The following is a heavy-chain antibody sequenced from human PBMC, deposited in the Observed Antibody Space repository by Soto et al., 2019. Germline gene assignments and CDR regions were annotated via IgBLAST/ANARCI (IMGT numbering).Heavy chain of an antibody. CDR3: ARQRTYSSSWYDY. D-gene: IGHD6-13*01. V-gene: IGHV4-4*07. CDR1: GGSISNYY. J-gene: IGHJ4*02. CDR2: IYTSGTT. Sequence: QVLLQESGPGLVKPSETLSLTCTVSGGSISNYYWTWIRQPAGKGLEWIGRIYTSGTTNYNPSLKSRVTMLIETSKNQFSRRLSSVTAADTALYYCARQRTYSSSWYDYWGQGTLVTVSS.